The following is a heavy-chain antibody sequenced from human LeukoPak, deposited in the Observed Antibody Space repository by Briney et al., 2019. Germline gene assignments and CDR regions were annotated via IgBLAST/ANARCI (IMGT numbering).Heavy chain of an antibody. V-gene: IGHV4-59*01. D-gene: IGHD4-17*01. CDR3: ARGRPPHDYGTLFDY. Sequence: SETLSLTCTVSGGAITGYYWSWIRQPPGKGLEWIGYIYYSGSTNYNPSLKSRVTMSVDMSKKQFSLKLSSVTAADTAVYYCARGRPPHDYGTLFDYWGQGTLVTVSS. CDR1: GGAITGYY. CDR2: IYYSGST. J-gene: IGHJ4*02.